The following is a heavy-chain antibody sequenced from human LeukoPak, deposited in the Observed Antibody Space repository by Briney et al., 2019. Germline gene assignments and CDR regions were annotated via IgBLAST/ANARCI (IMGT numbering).Heavy chain of an antibody. V-gene: IGHV1-2*02. J-gene: IGHJ4*02. D-gene: IGHD3-10*01. CDR3: ARESPPGVFDY. Sequence: ASVKVSCKASGYTFTGYYMHWVRQAPGQGLEWMGWINPNSGGTNYAQKFQGRVTMTRDTSISTAYMELRSLRSDDTAVYYCARESPPGVFDYWGQGTLVTVSS. CDR2: INPNSGGT. CDR1: GYTFTGYY.